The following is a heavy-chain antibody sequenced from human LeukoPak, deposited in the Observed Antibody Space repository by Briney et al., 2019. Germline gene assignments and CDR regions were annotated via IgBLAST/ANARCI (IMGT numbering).Heavy chain of an antibody. J-gene: IGHJ6*03. CDR1: GASISNYY. CDR3: ARGRRQWLKDYYYYYMDV. Sequence: SETLTLTCTVSGASISNYYWNWIRQSPDKGLEWMGEINYSGRTNYNPSLKSRVTISLDMSKNQFSLKLTSVTAADTALFYCARGRRQWLKDYYYYYMDVWDTGTTVTVSS. CDR2: INYSGRT. V-gene: IGHV4-34*01. D-gene: IGHD6-19*01.